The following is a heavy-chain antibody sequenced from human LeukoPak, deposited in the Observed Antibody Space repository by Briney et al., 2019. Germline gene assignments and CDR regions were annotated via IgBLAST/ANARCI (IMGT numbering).Heavy chain of an antibody. Sequence: GGSLRLSCAASGFTFSSYEMHWVRQAPGKGLEYVSAISSNGDTTYYANFVKGRFIISRDNSKNTLYLQMGSLRPEDMAVYYCARDRPGDVWGEGTTVTVSS. CDR3: ARDRPGDV. V-gene: IGHV3-64*01. J-gene: IGHJ6*04. CDR2: ISSNGDTT. CDR1: GFTFSSYE.